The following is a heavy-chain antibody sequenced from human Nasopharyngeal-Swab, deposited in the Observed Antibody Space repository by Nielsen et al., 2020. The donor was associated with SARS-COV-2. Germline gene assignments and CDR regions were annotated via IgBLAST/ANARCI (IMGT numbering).Heavy chain of an antibody. V-gene: IGHV4-59*01. D-gene: IGHD4-17*01. Sequence: RQAPGKGLEWIGYIYYSGSTNYNPSLKSRVTISVDTSKNQFSLKLSSVTAADTAVYYCAREVDDYGDYPGSLVFDYWGQGTPVTVSS. CDR3: AREVDDYGDYPGSLVFDY. CDR2: IYYSGST. J-gene: IGHJ4*02.